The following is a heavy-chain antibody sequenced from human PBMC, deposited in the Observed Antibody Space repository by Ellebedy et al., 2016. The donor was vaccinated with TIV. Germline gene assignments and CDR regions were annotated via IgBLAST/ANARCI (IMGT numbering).Heavy chain of an antibody. CDR3: ERRKREGDYDYFGFDH. D-gene: IGHD5-12*01. CDR2: INGDGTTT. V-gene: IGHV3-74*03. J-gene: IGHJ4*02. Sequence: PGGSLRLSCAVSGFTFSSYWMQWVRQAPGKGLVWVSGINGDGTTTTYADSVKGRFTISRDNAKNTLYLQMNSLRVEETAVYFCERRKREGDYDYFGFDHWGQGTLVTVSS. CDR1: GFTFSSYW.